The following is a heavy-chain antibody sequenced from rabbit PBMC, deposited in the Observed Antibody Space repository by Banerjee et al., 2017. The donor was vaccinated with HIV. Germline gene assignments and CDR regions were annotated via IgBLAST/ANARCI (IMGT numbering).Heavy chain of an antibody. CDR1: GFSLSNNYV. D-gene: IGHD4-1*01. V-gene: IGHV1S40*01. Sequence: QSLEESGGDLVRPGGSLTLTCTASGFSLSNNYVMCWVRQAPGKGLELIACIVSGSGSTYYARWAKGRFTISKTSSTTVTLQMSSLTAADTATYFCATQYYSSNAAFDLWGPGTLVTVS. J-gene: IGHJ4*01. CDR2: IVSGSGST. CDR3: ATQYYSSNAAFDL.